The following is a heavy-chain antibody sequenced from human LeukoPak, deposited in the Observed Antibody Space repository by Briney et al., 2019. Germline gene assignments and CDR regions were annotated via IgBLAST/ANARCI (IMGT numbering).Heavy chain of an antibody. D-gene: IGHD6-13*01. Sequence: GASVKVSCKASGYTFISYDINWVRQATGQGLEWMGWMNPNSGNTGYAQKFQGRVTMTRNTSISTAYMELSSLRSEDTAVYYCARGLRAAALFNWFDPWGQGTLVTVSS. V-gene: IGHV1-8*01. CDR2: MNPNSGNT. CDR3: ARGLRAAALFNWFDP. J-gene: IGHJ5*02. CDR1: GYTFISYD.